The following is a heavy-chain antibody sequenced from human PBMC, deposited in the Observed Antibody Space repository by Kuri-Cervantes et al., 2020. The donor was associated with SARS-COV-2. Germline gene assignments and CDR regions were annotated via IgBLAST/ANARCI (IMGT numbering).Heavy chain of an antibody. CDR1: GFTFSRNG. V-gene: IGHV3-30*03. Sequence: GGSLRLSCAASGFTFSRNGMHWVRQAPGKGLEWVAVISYDRNNKDYADSVRGRFTISRDNSKNTLYLQMNSLRAEDTAVYYCASLQSSSDFWSGYPWVRGWFDPWGQGTLVTVSS. CDR3: ASLQSSSDFWSGYPWVRGWFDP. D-gene: IGHD3-3*01. CDR2: ISYDRNNK. J-gene: IGHJ5*02.